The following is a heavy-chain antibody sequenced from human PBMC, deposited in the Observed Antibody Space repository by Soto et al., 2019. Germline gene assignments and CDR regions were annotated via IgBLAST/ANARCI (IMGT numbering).Heavy chain of an antibody. Sequence: ASVKVSCKASGYTFTSYGISWVRQAPGQGLEWMGWISAYNGNTNYAQRLQGRVTMTTDTSTSTAYMELRSLRSDDTAVYYCARDQVAIVVVPAAYYYGMDVWGQGTTVTVSS. CDR1: GYTFTSYG. D-gene: IGHD2-2*01. CDR3: ARDQVAIVVVPAAYYYGMDV. J-gene: IGHJ6*02. V-gene: IGHV1-18*04. CDR2: ISAYNGNT.